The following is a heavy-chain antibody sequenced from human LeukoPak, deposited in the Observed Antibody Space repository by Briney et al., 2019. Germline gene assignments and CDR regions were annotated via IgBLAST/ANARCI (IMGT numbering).Heavy chain of an antibody. J-gene: IGHJ4*02. V-gene: IGHV3-23*01. Sequence: GGSLRLSCAASGFTFSIYAMSWVRQAPGKGLEWVSAISGSGGSTYYADSVKGRFTISRDNSKSTLYLQVNSLRAEDTAVYFCAKDQHKYYYDSSGYYYYFDYWGQGTLVTVSS. CDR1: GFTFSIYA. CDR3: AKDQHKYYYDSSGYYYYFDY. D-gene: IGHD3-22*01. CDR2: ISGSGGST.